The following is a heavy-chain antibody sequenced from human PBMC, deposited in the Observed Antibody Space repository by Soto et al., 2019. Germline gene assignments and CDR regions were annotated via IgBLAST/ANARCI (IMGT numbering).Heavy chain of an antibody. CDR1: GFTFSSYG. D-gene: IGHD3-22*01. CDR2: ISYDGSNK. V-gene: IGHV3-30*18. Sequence: TGGSLRLSCAASGFTFSSYGMHWVRQAPGKGLEWVAVISYDGSNKYYVDSVKGRFTISRDNSKNTLYLQMNSLRAEDTAVYYCAKLQSDFHRANYYDSSGYWANFDYWGQGTLVTVSS. CDR3: AKLQSDFHRANYYDSSGYWANFDY. J-gene: IGHJ4*02.